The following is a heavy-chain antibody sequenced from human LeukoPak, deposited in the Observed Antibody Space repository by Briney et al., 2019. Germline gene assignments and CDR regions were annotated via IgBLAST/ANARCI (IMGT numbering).Heavy chain of an antibody. J-gene: IGHJ5*02. CDR3: ARKQSSSSWYYWFDP. D-gene: IGHD6-13*01. Sequence: SETLSLTCTVSGGSISSSSYYWGWIRQPPGKGLEWIVSISYSGSTYYNPSLKSRVTISVDTSKNQFPLKLSSVTAADTAVYYCARKQSSSSWYYWFDPWGQGTLVTVSS. V-gene: IGHV4-39*06. CDR2: ISYSGST. CDR1: GGSISSSSYY.